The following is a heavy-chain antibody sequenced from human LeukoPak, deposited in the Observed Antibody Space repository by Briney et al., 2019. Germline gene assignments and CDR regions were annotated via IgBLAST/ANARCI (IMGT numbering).Heavy chain of an antibody. V-gene: IGHV1-46*01. CDR3: AREGGHSYGYSQATLHYYMDV. D-gene: IGHD5-18*01. Sequence: ASVKVSCKTSGYTFTSYDLNWVRQAPGQGLEWMGIINPSGGSTSYAQRFQGRVTMTRDMSTSTVYMELSSLRSEDTAVYYCAREGGHSYGYSQATLHYYMDVWGKGTTVTVSS. CDR1: GYTFTSYD. J-gene: IGHJ6*03. CDR2: INPSGGST.